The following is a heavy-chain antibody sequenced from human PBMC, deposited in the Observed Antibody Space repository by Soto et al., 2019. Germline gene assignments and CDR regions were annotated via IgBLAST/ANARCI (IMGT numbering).Heavy chain of an antibody. CDR2: ISGSGGGT. Sequence: EVQLLESGGGLVQPGGSLRLSCTASGFTFSIYGMDWVRQAPGKGLEWISAISGSGGGTYQAESVKGRFTSSRDNSKNTLYLQMSSLRAEDTALYYCARDAVAREGGTQYYFDYWGQGALVTVSS. CDR1: GFTFSIYG. V-gene: IGHV3-23*01. CDR3: ARDAVAREGGTQYYFDY. J-gene: IGHJ4*02. D-gene: IGHD6-19*01.